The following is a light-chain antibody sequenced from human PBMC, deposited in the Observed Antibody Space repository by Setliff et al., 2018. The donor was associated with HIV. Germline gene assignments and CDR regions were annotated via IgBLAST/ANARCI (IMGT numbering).Light chain of an antibody. J-gene: IGLJ1*01. CDR1: SSNIETHY. CDR2: RND. CDR3: AAWNDRPTGIYG. Sequence: QSALTQPPSASGAPGQTVTISCSGSSSNIETHYVYWYQQFPGTAPKLPIYRNDQRPSGVPARFSGSKSGTSAALTISDLRAEDEAEYFCAAWNDRPTGIYGFGTGTKVTVL. V-gene: IGLV1-47*01.